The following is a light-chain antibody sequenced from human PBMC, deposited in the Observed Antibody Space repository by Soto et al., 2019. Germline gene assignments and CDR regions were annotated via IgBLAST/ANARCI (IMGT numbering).Light chain of an antibody. V-gene: IGKV3-15*01. CDR1: QSVRTN. CDR3: NQYDDGPYT. J-gene: IGKJ2*01. CDR2: GAS. Sequence: LMTQSPAILSVAPGERATLSCRASQSVRTNVAWYQQIPGQTPRLLIYGASTRATGIPVRFSGSASGTDFTLTISSLQPEDCAVYYCNQYDDGPYTFGQGTKVDIK.